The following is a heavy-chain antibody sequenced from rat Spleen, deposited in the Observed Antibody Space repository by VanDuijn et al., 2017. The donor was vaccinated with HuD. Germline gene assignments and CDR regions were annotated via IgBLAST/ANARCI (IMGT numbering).Heavy chain of an antibody. V-gene: IGHV5-22*01. CDR2: ISYEGSST. CDR3: TTLYYLDY. Sequence: EVQLVESDGGLVQPGRSLKLSCAASGFIFSDYYMAWVRQAPKKGLEWVASISYEGSSTYYGDSVKGRFTISRDNPRSNLYLQMNSLRSEDTATYYCTTLYYLDYWGQGVMVTVSS. D-gene: IGHD3-2*01. CDR1: GFIFSDYY. J-gene: IGHJ2*01.